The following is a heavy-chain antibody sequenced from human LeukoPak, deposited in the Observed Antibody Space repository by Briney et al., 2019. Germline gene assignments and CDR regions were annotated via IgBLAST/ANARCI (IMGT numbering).Heavy chain of an antibody. Sequence: PSETPSLTCTVSGVSIRSTSYYWGWIRQPPGKGLEWIGSIYFSGNTYYNPSLKTRVTISIDTSKNQFSLKLSSVTAADTAVYYCARVYRYDTVAFDIWGQGTMVTVSS. CDR2: IYFSGNT. J-gene: IGHJ3*02. D-gene: IGHD3-22*01. V-gene: IGHV4-39*01. CDR3: ARVYRYDTVAFDI. CDR1: GVSIRSTSYY.